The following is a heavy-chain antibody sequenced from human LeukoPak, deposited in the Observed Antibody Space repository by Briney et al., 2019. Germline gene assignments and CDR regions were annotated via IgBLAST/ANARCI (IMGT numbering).Heavy chain of an antibody. Sequence: GGSLRLSCAASGFTFSSYAMSWVRQAPGKGLEWVAVISYDGSNKYYADSVKGRFTISRDNSKNTLYLQMNSLRAEDTAVYYCARDRDSSGYLDYWGQGTLVTVSS. CDR1: GFTFSSYA. D-gene: IGHD3-22*01. V-gene: IGHV3-30*04. CDR3: ARDRDSSGYLDY. CDR2: ISYDGSNK. J-gene: IGHJ4*02.